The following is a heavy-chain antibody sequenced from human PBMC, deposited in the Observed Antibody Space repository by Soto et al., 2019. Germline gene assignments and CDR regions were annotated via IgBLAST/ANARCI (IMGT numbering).Heavy chain of an antibody. D-gene: IGHD4-4*01. J-gene: IGHJ3*01. CDR1: GFTFDDYA. V-gene: IGHV3-9*01. Sequence: QLVESGGGLVQPGRSLRLSFAASGFTFDDYAMHWVRQAPGKGLEWVSGISWSGDNMAYADSVKGRFITSRDNVKNSLYLQINSLRVEDTALYHCVKVSYSSLTTVGSAFDVCIQGTMVTVSS. CDR2: ISWSGDNM. CDR3: VKVSYSSLTTVGSAFDV.